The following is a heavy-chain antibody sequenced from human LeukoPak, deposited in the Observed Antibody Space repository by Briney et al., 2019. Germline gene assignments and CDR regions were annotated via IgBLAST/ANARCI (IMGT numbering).Heavy chain of an antibody. Sequence: GGSLRLSCAAPGFIFDDYGMSWVRQAPGKGLEWVSSINWNGGRIGYADSVKGRFTISRDNAKNSLYLQMNSLRAEDTALYYCAREGCSGDSCYSVAFDIWGQGTMVTVSS. CDR1: GFIFDDYG. CDR2: INWNGGRI. J-gene: IGHJ3*02. V-gene: IGHV3-20*04. D-gene: IGHD2-15*01. CDR3: AREGCSGDSCYSVAFDI.